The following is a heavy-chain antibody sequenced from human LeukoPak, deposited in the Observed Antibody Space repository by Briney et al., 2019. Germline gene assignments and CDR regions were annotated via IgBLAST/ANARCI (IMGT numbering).Heavy chain of an antibody. D-gene: IGHD3-10*01. CDR1: GFPFCSYA. J-gene: IGHJ4*02. CDR3: AKGGRGYFDY. CDR2: ISGSGGST. Sequence: PGGSLRLSWAASGFPFCSYAMSWVRQAPGEGLEWVSAISGSGGSTYYADSVKGRFTISRDNSKNTLYLQMNSLRAEDTAVYYCAKGGRGYFDYWGRGTLVTVSS. V-gene: IGHV3-23*01.